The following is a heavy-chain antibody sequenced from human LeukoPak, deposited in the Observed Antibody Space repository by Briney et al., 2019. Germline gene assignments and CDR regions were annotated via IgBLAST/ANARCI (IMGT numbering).Heavy chain of an antibody. CDR3: ARDPESSSFDL. Sequence: GGSLRLSCAASGFSLSTYWMSWVRQTPEKGLEFVANIDQGGSVRNYMDSLKGRCTISRDNAKKSLYLEINSLRADNTAVYYCARDPESSSFDLWGRGALVTVSS. CDR1: GFSLSTYW. V-gene: IGHV3-7*01. D-gene: IGHD6-13*01. CDR2: IDQGGSVR. J-gene: IGHJ4*02.